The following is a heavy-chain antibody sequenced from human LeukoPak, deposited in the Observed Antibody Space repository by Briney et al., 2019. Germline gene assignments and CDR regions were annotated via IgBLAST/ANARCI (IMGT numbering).Heavy chain of an antibody. D-gene: IGHD3-10*01. Sequence: PSETLSLTCTVSGGSISSYYWSWIRQPPGKGLEWIGYIYYSGSTNYNPSLKSRVTISVDTSKNQFSLKLSSVTAADTAVYYCARVNYYGSGSGSGGSRRPAFDPWGQGTLVTVSS. J-gene: IGHJ5*02. CDR3: ARVNYYGSGSGSGGSRRPAFDP. V-gene: IGHV4-59*01. CDR1: GGSISSYY. CDR2: IYYSGST.